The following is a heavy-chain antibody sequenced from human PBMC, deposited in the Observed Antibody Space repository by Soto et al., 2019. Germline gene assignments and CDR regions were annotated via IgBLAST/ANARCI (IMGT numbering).Heavy chain of an antibody. CDR1: GGSVNIGTYY. CDR2: TFYSGST. D-gene: IGHD6-19*01. J-gene: IGHJ4*02. V-gene: IGHV4-61*01. CDR3: AKGGRQWLVTSDFNY. Sequence: SETLSLTCTVSGGSVNIGTYYWSWIRQRPGEGLEWIGYTFYSGSTYYNPSLNSRVTISLDMSNNQFSLEMTSLRAEDTAVYYCAKGGRQWLVTSDFNYWGQGALVTVSS.